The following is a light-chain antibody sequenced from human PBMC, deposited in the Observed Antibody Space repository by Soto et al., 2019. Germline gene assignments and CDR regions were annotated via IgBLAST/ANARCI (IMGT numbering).Light chain of an antibody. Sequence: EIVLTQSPATLPLSPGERATLSCRASQSVGSFLAWYQQKPGQAPRLLIYDASNRATGIPARFSGSGSGTDFTLTISSLEPEDFAVYYCQQRSNFAFGGGTKVDIK. CDR1: QSVGSF. V-gene: IGKV3-11*01. J-gene: IGKJ4*01. CDR2: DAS. CDR3: QQRSNFA.